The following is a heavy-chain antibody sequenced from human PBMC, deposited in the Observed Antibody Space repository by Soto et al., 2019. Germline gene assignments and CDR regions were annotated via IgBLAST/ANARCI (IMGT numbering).Heavy chain of an antibody. J-gene: IGHJ5*02. D-gene: IGHD2-21*01. CDR2: INDIGRT. CDR3: ARSFCRDAVRCNWFDP. Sequence: SETLSLTCTVSGAPSSSYYWSWIRQPPGKGLEWIGYINDIGRTNCNPSLKSRVNISLDTSKNHFSLQLTSVNPADTAVYYCARSFCRDAVRCNWFDPWGQGTLVTVSS. V-gene: IGHV4-59*13. CDR1: GAPSSSYY.